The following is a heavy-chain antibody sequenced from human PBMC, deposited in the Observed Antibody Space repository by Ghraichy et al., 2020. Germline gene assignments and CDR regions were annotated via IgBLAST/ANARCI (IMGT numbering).Heavy chain of an antibody. J-gene: IGHJ4*02. CDR2: IYNRGT. CDR3: AREGGGSGWYDY. Sequence: GSPRLSCTVSGGSISNYYWSWVRQPPGKGLEWIGYIYNRGTNYNPSLKSRLSMSIDTSKNQFSLKLSSATAADTAVYYCAREGGGSGWYDYWGQGALVTVSS. D-gene: IGHD6-19*01. CDR1: GGSISNYY. V-gene: IGHV4-59*01.